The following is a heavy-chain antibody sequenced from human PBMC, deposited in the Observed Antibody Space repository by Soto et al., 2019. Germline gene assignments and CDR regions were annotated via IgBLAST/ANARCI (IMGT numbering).Heavy chain of an antibody. V-gene: IGHV4-34*08. CDR2: IKHSGST. D-gene: IGHD6-6*01. Sequence: KASETLSLTCAVSAGTFSDYFWTWIRKPPGKGLEWIGEIKHSGSTNFNPSLKSRVAISADTSRNQFSLRVTSVTAADTAVYYCAGREFASSSFHYYYYAVDVWGQGTTVTVSS. CDR1: AGTFSDYF. CDR3: AGREFASSSFHYYYYAVDV. J-gene: IGHJ6*02.